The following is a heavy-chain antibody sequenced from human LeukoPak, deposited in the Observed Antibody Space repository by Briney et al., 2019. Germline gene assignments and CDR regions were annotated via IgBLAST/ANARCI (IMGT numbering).Heavy chain of an antibody. D-gene: IGHD1-14*01. CDR1: GGSITSYY. V-gene: IGHV4-59*01. CDR3: ARASTTFDD. Sequence: AETLSLTCSVSGGSITSYYWSWIRQPPGKGLEWIGHVSDGGRTNYSPSLRSRVSISVDTSKNQFSLKLNSVTAADTAVYFCARASTTFDDWGQGTLVTVSS. CDR2: VSDGGRT. J-gene: IGHJ4*02.